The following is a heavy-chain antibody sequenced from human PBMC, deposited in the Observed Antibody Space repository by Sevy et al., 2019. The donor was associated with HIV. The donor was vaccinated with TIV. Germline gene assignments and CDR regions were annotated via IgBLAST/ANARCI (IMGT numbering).Heavy chain of an antibody. CDR1: GFTFSDYC. J-gene: IGHJ5*02. Sequence: GGSLRLSCAASGFTFSDYCMSWIRQAPGKGLEWVSYISSSGSTIYYADSVKGRFTISRDNAKNSLYLQMNSLRAEDTAVYYCARDLTYYYDSSGRNWFDPWGQGTLVTVSS. D-gene: IGHD3-22*01. V-gene: IGHV3-11*01. CDR2: ISSSGSTI. CDR3: ARDLTYYYDSSGRNWFDP.